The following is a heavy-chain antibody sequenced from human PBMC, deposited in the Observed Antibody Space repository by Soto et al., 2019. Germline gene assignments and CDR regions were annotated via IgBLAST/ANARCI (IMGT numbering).Heavy chain of an antibody. V-gene: IGHV4-39*01. CDR2: IYYSGST. J-gene: IGHJ6*02. CDR1: GDSVSSSSYY. Sequence: LSLTSTVSGDSVSSSSYYWGLIRQPTRKGLEWIGSIYYSGSTYYNPSLKSRVTISVDTSKNQFSLKLSSVTAADTAMYYCARLFAGANYYYYGVDVWGQGTTVTVSS. CDR3: ARLFAGANYYYYGVDV. D-gene: IGHD3-10*02.